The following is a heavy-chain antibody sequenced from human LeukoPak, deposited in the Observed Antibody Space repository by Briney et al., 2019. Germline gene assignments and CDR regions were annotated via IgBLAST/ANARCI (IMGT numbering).Heavy chain of an antibody. V-gene: IGHV5-51*01. CDR1: GYSFTTYW. D-gene: IGHD4/OR15-4a*01. CDR3: ARFFKGYGDVLDAFHV. CDR2: IYPGDSDS. Sequence: GGALKISWKGSGYSFTTYWIAWVRQLPGKGLEWMGIIYPGDSDSRYSPSFQGQVSISADKSINTAYLQWSSLRASDTAMYYCARFFKGYGDVLDAFHVGGQATMLTVSS. J-gene: IGHJ3*01.